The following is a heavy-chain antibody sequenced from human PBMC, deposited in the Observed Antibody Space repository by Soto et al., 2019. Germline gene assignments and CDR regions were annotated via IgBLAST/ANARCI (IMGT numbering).Heavy chain of an antibody. CDR2: IKQDGSEK. CDR1: GFTFSSYW. J-gene: IGHJ6*02. D-gene: IGHD4-4*01. CDR3: ARSRDYKGFSYYYGMDV. V-gene: IGHV3-7*03. Sequence: EVQLVESGGGLVQPGGSLRLSCAASGFTFSSYWMSWVRQAPGKGLEWVANIKQDGSEKYYVDSVKGRFTISRDNAKNSLYLKMNSLRAEDTAVYYCARSRDYKGFSYYYGMDVWGQGTTVTVSS.